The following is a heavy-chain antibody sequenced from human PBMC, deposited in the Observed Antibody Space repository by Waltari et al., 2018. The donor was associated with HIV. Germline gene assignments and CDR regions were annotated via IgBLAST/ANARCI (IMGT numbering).Heavy chain of an antibody. CDR3: AREEVRKTYRWGMITFASPSSGMDV. J-gene: IGHJ6*02. CDR1: GYTFTGYH. V-gene: IGHV1-2*02. CDR2: INPDSGGT. Sequence: QVQLVQSGAEVKKPGASVKVSCKASGYTFTGYHLHWVRPHPGPGLEWRGWINPDSGGTNYAQRFQGRVTMTRDTSLSTTYIELSSLRSDDTAVYYCAREEVRKTYRWGMITFASPSSGMDVWGQGTTVTVSS. D-gene: IGHD3-16*01.